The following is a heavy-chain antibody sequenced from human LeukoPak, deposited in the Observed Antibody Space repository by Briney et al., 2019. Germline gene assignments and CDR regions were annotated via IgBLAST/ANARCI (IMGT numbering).Heavy chain of an antibody. J-gene: IGHJ4*02. CDR3: AKFPPYSSGWYGYFDY. CDR1: GFTFSSYA. CDR2: ISGSGGST. Sequence: GGSLRLSCGASGFTFSSYAMSWVRQAPGKGLEWVSAISGSGGSTYYADSVKGRFTISRDNSKNTLYLQMNSLRAEDTAVYYCAKFPPYSSGWYGYFDYWGQGTLVTVSS. D-gene: IGHD6-19*01. V-gene: IGHV3-23*01.